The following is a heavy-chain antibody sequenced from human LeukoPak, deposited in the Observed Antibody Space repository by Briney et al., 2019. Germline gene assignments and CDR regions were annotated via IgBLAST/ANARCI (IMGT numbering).Heavy chain of an antibody. CDR3: AKGSHSSSWFFDY. Sequence: GGSLRLSCAASGFTFSSYLMHWVRQAPGKGLEWVSAISGSGGSTYYADSVKGRFTISRDNSKNTLYLQMNSLRAEDTAVYYCAKGSHSSSWFFDYWGQGTLVTVSS. CDR1: GFTFSSYL. CDR2: ISGSGGST. D-gene: IGHD6-13*01. J-gene: IGHJ4*02. V-gene: IGHV3-23*01.